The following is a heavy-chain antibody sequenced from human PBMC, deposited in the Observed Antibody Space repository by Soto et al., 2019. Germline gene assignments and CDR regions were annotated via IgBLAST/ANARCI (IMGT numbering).Heavy chain of an antibody. J-gene: IGHJ5*02. D-gene: IGHD3-9*01. Sequence: QLQLMQSGGEARNPGASVKVSCEASGYKFSSYAISWLRQAPGQGLEWMGLITPNSGYTNYAQKFQGRLILTTDIPSSTAYMELTILTYDDTAMYYCGTSYDTGFDPWGQGTLVSVS. CDR1: GYKFSSYA. CDR2: ITPNSGYT. V-gene: IGHV1-18*01. CDR3: GTSYDTGFDP.